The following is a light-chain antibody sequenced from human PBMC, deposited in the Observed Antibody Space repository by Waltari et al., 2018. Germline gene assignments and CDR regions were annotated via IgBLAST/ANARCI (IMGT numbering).Light chain of an antibody. Sequence: QSALTQPASVSGSLGQSITISCTGSGSEIDIYNLVSWYQQYPGKAPKLIIYEGDERPSGVSDRFSGSKSGNTASLTISGLQAYDEAEYHCCSYAGGTTFLFGGGTKVTVL. CDR3: CSYAGGTTFL. CDR1: GSEIDIYNL. CDR2: EGD. J-gene: IGLJ2*01. V-gene: IGLV2-23*03.